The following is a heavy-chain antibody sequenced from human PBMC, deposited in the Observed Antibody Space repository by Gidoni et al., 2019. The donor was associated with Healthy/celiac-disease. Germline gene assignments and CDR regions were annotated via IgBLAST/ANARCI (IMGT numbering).Heavy chain of an antibody. CDR1: GFTCSDYY. D-gene: IGHD5-12*01. V-gene: IGHV3-11*01. CDR3: ARDLNIVDTFDY. J-gene: IGHJ4*02. CDR2: ISSSGSTI. Sequence: QVPLVGSGGGFVKPGGSLSLSCAASGFTCSDYYMGWIRQAPGKGVEWFPYISSSGSTIYYADSVKGRFTISRDNAKNSLDLQMNSLRAEDTAVYYCARDLNIVDTFDYWGQGTLVTVSS.